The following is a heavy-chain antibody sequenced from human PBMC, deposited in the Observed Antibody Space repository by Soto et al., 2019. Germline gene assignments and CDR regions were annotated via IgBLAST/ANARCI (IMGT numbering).Heavy chain of an antibody. CDR3: ARDEGYYDSSGLDY. CDR1: GGSISSGGYY. J-gene: IGHJ4*02. V-gene: IGHV4-31*03. D-gene: IGHD3-22*01. CDR2: IYYSVST. Sequence: SETLSLTCTVSGGSISSGGYYWSWIRQHPGKGLEWIGYIYYSVSTYYNPSLKSRVTISVDTSKNQFSLKLSSVTAADTAVYYCARDEGYYDSSGLDYWGQGTLVTVSS.